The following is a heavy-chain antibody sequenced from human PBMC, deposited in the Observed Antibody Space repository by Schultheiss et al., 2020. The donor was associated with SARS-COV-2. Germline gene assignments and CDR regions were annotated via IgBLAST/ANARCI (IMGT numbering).Heavy chain of an antibody. CDR1: GGSFSGYY. D-gene: IGHD4-11*01. CDR2: VSHSGGT. V-gene: IGHV4-34*01. Sequence: SETLSLTCAVYGGSFSGYYWSWIRQPPGKGLEWIGQVSHSGGTHYSPSLKRRVTISVDTSKSQFSLRLRSVTAADTAIYFCSRGRTSVIPSPVLGLGPHYFSYYMDVWGKGTTVTVSS. J-gene: IGHJ6*03. CDR3: SRGRTSVIPSPVLGLGPHYFSYYMDV.